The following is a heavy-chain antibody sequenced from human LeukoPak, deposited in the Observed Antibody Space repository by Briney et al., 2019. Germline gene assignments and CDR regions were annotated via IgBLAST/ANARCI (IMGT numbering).Heavy chain of an antibody. CDR2: IYTSGST. J-gene: IGHJ2*01. V-gene: IGHV4-4*07. D-gene: IGHD6-19*01. Sequence: SETLSLTCTVSGRSISSYYWSWIRQPAGKGLEWIGRIYTSGSTNYNPSLKSRVTISVDKSKNQFSLKLSSVTAADTAVYYCAREVAVAGFDWYFDLWGRGTLVTVSS. CDR1: GRSISSYY. CDR3: AREVAVAGFDWYFDL.